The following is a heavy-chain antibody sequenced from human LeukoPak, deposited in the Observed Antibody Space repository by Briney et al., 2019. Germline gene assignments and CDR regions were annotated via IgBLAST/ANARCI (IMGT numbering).Heavy chain of an antibody. CDR3: ARFGVDYDMDV. CDR2: IHYSGRP. Sequence: PSETLSLTCTVSGGSISGHYWTWIRQPPGKGLEWIGQIHYSGRPDYNPSLKSRVTVSVDTSKNQLSLKVTSVTGADTAVYYCARFGVDYDMDVWGQGTTVTVSS. CDR1: GGSISGHY. J-gene: IGHJ6*02. V-gene: IGHV4-59*11. D-gene: IGHD3-16*01.